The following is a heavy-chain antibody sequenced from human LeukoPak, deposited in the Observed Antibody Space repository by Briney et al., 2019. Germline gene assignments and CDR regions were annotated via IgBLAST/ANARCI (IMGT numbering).Heavy chain of an antibody. CDR1: GFTFSNAW. V-gene: IGHV4-34*01. CDR2: INHSGST. D-gene: IGHD3-16*02. CDR3: ARVFKLLGDYVWGSYRPPNSYFDY. J-gene: IGHJ4*02. Sequence: GSLRLSCAASGFTFSNAWLSWVRQPPGKGLEWIGEINHSGSTNYNPSLKSRVTISVDTSKNQFSLKLSSVTAADTAVYYCARVFKLLGDYVWGSYRPPNSYFDYWGQGTLVTVSS.